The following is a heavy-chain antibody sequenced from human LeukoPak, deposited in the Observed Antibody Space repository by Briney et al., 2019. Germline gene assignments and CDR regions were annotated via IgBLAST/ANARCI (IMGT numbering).Heavy chain of an antibody. CDR3: AKDVAAAATCYFDY. J-gene: IGHJ4*02. CDR2: ISWNSGSI. Sequence: PGGSLRLSCAASGFTFDDYAMHWVRQAPGKGLEWVSGISWNSGSIGYADSVKGRFTISRDNAKNSLYLQMNSLRAEDTALYYCAKDVAAAATCYFDYWGQGTLVTVSS. V-gene: IGHV3-9*01. CDR1: GFTFDDYA. D-gene: IGHD6-13*01.